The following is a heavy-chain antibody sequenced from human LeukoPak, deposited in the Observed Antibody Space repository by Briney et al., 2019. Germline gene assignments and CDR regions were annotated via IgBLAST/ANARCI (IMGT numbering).Heavy chain of an antibody. V-gene: IGHV1-46*01. CDR2: INPSGGST. J-gene: IGHJ4*02. CDR1: GYTFTSYY. CDR3: ARDFGDFWSGYYTYFDY. D-gene: IGHD3-3*01. Sequence: ASVKVSCKASGYTFTSYYMHWVRQATGQGLEWMGIINPSGGSTSYAQKFQGRVTMTRDTSTSTVYMELSSLRSEDTAVYYCARDFGDFWSGYYTYFDYWGQGTLVTVSS.